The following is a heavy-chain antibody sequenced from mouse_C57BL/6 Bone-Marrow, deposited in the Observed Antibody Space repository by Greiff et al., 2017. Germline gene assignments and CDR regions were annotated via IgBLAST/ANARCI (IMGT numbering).Heavy chain of an antibody. CDR1: GYTFTSYW. CDR3: AIRAYQRDYYAMDY. V-gene: IGHV1-74*01. Sequence: VQLQQPGAELVKPGASVKVSCKASGYTFTSYWMDWVKQRPGQGLEWIGRIHPSDGDTNYNQKFKGKATLTVDTSSSTAYMQLSSLTSEDSAVYYCAIRAYQRDYYAMDYWGQGTSVTVSS. D-gene: IGHD2-10*01. CDR2: IHPSDGDT. J-gene: IGHJ4*01.